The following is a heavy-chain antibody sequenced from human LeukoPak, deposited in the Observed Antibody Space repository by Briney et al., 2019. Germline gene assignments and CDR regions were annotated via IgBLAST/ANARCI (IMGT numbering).Heavy chain of an antibody. CDR3: ARDVGTLGATGV. V-gene: IGHV4-39*07. CDR1: GGSISSSSYY. CDR2: IYYSGST. Sequence: PSETLSLTCTVSGGSISSSSYYWGWIRQPPGKGLEWIGSIYYSGSTYYNPSLKSRVTISVDKSKNQFSLKLTSVTAADTAVYYCARDVGTLGATGVWGQGTLVTVSS. D-gene: IGHD1-26*01. J-gene: IGHJ4*02.